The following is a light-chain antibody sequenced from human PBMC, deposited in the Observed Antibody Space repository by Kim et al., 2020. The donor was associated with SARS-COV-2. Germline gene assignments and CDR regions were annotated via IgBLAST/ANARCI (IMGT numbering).Light chain of an antibody. CDR1: SRDVMGYNH. Sequence: PSVTYSCTGTSRDVMGYNHVAWYQQHPATAPKLIIYDVSKRPSGVPARFSGSRSGNTASLTISGPQAEDEADYYCCSYAGSYTWVFGGGTQLTVL. CDR2: DVS. CDR3: CSYAGSYTWV. J-gene: IGLJ3*02. V-gene: IGLV2-11*01.